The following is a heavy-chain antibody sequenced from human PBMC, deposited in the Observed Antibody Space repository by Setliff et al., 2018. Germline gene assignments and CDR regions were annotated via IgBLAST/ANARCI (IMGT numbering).Heavy chain of an antibody. J-gene: IGHJ4*02. CDR1: GFNFSSYA. V-gene: IGHV3-21*04. CDR3: RLWLHETMRDY. Sequence: PGGSLRLSCAASGFNFSSYAFNWVRQAPGKGLEWVSSISSRSTYIYYADSLKGRFTISRDNSKNTLYLQMNSLRAEDTAVYYCRLWLHETMRDYWGQGTLVTVSS. CDR2: ISSRSTYI. D-gene: IGHD3-10*01.